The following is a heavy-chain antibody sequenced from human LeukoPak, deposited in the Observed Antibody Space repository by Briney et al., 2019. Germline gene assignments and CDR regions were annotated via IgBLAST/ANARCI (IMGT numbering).Heavy chain of an antibody. V-gene: IGHV1-18*01. J-gene: IGHJ4*02. CDR3: ARVRDSSSWPGQYYFDY. CDR2: INAYNGNT. CDR1: CFTLSSHG. Sequence: GPVEVPCQASCFTLSSHGINRGGQGPGQGGGWGGRINAYNGNTNYAQKLQGRVTMTTDTSTSTAYMELRSLRSDDTAVYYCARVRDSSSWPGQYYFDYWGQGTLVTVSS. D-gene: IGHD6-13*01.